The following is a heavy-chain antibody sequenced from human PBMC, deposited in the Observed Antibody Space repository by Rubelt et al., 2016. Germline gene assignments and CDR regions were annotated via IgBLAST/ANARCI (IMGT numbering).Heavy chain of an antibody. CDR3: GRWQLPRE. CDR1: GFTFSSYW. J-gene: IGHJ4*02. Sequence: EVQLVESGGGLVQPGGSLRLSCAASGFTFSSYWMHWVRQAPGKGLVWVSRINSDGSSTSYADSVKGRFTISRDNAKNTLYRKMNSLGGEDTAVYCCGRWQLPREWGQGTLVTVSS. V-gene: IGHV3-74*01. D-gene: IGHD2-15*01. CDR2: INSDGSST.